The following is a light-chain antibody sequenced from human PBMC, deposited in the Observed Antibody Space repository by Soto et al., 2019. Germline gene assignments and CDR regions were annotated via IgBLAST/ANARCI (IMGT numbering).Light chain of an antibody. CDR1: QKLLSSSENRNY. Sequence: DVPMPQCPYSRYLQLVNMATINSKSSQKLLSSSENRNYLAWFQQKLGQPPKLLIRWASTRESGVPDRFSASGSATDFTLTINSLQAEDVAVYYCQTYYRVPLTFGGGTKVDIK. CDR3: QTYYRVPLT. J-gene: IGKJ4*01. CDR2: WAS. V-gene: IGKV4-1*01.